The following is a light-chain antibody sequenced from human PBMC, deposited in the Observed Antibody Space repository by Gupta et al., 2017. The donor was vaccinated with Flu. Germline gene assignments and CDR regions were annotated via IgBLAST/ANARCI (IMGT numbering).Light chain of an antibody. Sequence: NFMLTQPHSVSESPGTTLTISCTRSSGNIANSYVQWYQQRPGSSPTAVIYEDNQRPSGVPDRFSGSIDSSSNSASLTISGLRAEDEADYYCQCYDSSVDVVVFGGGTKLTVL. V-gene: IGLV6-57*01. CDR2: EDN. CDR3: QCYDSSVDVVV. CDR1: SGNIANSY. J-gene: IGLJ2*01.